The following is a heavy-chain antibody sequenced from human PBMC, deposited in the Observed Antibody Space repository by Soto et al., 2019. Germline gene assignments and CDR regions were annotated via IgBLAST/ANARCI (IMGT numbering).Heavy chain of an antibody. J-gene: IGHJ4*02. CDR2: LSDNGGST. D-gene: IGHD4-17*01. CDR3: ARATGTKCREY. Sequence: EVQLLESGGGLVQPGGSLRLSCAASGFTFSAYAMSWVRQAPGKGLEYVSSLSDNGGSTYYADSVRGRFTISRDNSKNSLYLQMNSLRVEDTAVYYCARATGTKCREYWGQGTLVTVSS. V-gene: IGHV3-23*01. CDR1: GFTFSAYA.